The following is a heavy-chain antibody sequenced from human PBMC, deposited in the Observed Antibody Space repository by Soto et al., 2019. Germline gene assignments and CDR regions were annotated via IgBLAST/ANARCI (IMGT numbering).Heavy chain of an antibody. CDR3: TRGPGIAAL. D-gene: IGHD6-13*01. CDR2: IYYSGST. V-gene: IGHV4-59*01. J-gene: IGHJ4*01. Sequence: QVQLQESGPGLVKPSETLSLTCTVSGDSISSYYWSWIRQPPGKGLEWIGYIYYSGSTNYNPSLKSRVTISVDTSKNQFSLKLSSVTAADTAVYYCTRGPGIAALWGHGTLVTVSS. CDR1: GDSISSYY.